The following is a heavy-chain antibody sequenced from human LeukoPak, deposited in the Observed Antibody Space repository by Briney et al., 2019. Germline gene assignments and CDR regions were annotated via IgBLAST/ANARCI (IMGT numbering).Heavy chain of an antibody. J-gene: IGHJ4*02. Sequence: SETLSLTCTVSGGSISSGGYYWSWIRQHPGKGLEWIGYIYYSGSTYYNPSLKSRVTISVDTSKNQFSLKLSFVTAADTAVYYCARGGIVATLDYWGQGTLVTVSS. CDR2: IYYSGST. V-gene: IGHV4-31*03. D-gene: IGHD5-12*01. CDR3: ARGGIVATLDY. CDR1: GGSISSGGYY.